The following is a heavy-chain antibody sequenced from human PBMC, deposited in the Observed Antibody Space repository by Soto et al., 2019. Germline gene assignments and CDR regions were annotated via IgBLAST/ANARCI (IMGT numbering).Heavy chain of an antibody. CDR2: ISSNGGST. Sequence: EVQLVESGGGLVQPGGSLRLSCSASGFTFSSYAMHWVRQAPGKGLEYVSAISSNGGSTYYADSVKGRFTISRDNSKNTLYLQMSGLRAEDTAVYYCVKPHPNYGSGSYNPWGQGTLVTVSS. D-gene: IGHD3-10*01. CDR1: GFTFSSYA. V-gene: IGHV3-64D*08. CDR3: VKPHPNYGSGSYNP. J-gene: IGHJ5*02.